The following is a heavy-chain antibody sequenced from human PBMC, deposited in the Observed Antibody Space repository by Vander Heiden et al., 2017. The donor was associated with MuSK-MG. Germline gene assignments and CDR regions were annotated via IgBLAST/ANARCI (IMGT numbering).Heavy chain of an antibody. Sequence: QLQLQESGPGLVKPSETLSLPSTVSGGSISSSRYYWGGIRQPPGKGLEWIGSIYYSGSTYYNPSLKSRVTISVDTSKNQFPLKLSSVTAADTAVYYCAVVVVTARRWFSGSGSHAFDIWGQGTMVTVSS. J-gene: IGHJ3*02. CDR3: AVVVVTARRWFSGSGSHAFDI. CDR2: IYYSGST. CDR1: GGSISSSRYY. V-gene: IGHV4-39*01. D-gene: IGHD2-21*02.